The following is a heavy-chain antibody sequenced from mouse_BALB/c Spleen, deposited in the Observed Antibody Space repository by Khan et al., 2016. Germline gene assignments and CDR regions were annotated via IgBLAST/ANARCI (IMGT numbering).Heavy chain of an antibody. Sequence: EVQLQEPGPGLVKPSQSLSLTCTVTGYSTTSDYAWNWIRQFPGNKLEWTGYISYSGRTSYNPSPKSRISITRDTSKNQFFLQLNSGTAEDTSTSYSARWARLYGLDYWGQGTSVTVSS. CDR2: ISYSGRT. V-gene: IGHV3-2*02. J-gene: IGHJ4*01. CDR1: GYSTTSDYA. D-gene: IGHD1-1*01. CDR3: ARWARLYGLDY.